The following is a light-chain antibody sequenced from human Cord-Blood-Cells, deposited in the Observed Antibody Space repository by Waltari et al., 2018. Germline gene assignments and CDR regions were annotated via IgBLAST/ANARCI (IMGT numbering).Light chain of an antibody. CDR2: YDD. J-gene: IGLJ3*02. CDR3: AAWDDSLNGWV. V-gene: IGLV1-36*01. CDR1: RSNIGNNA. Sequence: QSVLTQPPSVPEAPRQRVTISCSGSRSNIGNNAVKWYQQLPGKAPKLLISYDDLVPSGVSDRFSGSKSGTSASLAISGLQSEDEADYYCAAWDDSLNGWVFGGGTKLTVL.